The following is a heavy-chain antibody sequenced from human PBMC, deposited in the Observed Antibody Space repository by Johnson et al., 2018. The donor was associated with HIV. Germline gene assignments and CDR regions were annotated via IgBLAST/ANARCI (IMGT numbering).Heavy chain of an antibody. CDR2: ISDDGSNK. V-gene: IGHV3-30*03. Sequence: QVQLVESGGGVVQPGRSLRLSCAASGFTFRSYGMHWVRQAPGKGLEWVAVISDDGSNKYYADSVKGRFTISRDNSKNTLYLQMNSLRAEDTAVYYCARGGVVTAIPHAFDIWGQGTMVTVSS. CDR1: GFTFRSYG. D-gene: IGHD2-21*02. J-gene: IGHJ3*02. CDR3: ARGGVVTAIPHAFDI.